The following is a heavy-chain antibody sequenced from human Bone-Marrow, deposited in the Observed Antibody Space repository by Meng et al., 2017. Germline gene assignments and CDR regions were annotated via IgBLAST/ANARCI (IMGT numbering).Heavy chain of an antibody. CDR1: GFSLSTTGVG. V-gene: IGHV2-5*02. CDR2: IYWDDDQ. D-gene: IGHD3-22*01. CDR3: AHADSSGYYQA. J-gene: IGHJ4*02. Sequence: QITLMESAPTLVKPTQTLTLTCILSGFSLSTTGVGVGWIRQHPGKALEWLALIYWDDDQRYSPSLKSRLTITKDSPKNQVVLTMTNMDPVDTATYYCAHADSSGYYQAWGQGTLVTVSS.